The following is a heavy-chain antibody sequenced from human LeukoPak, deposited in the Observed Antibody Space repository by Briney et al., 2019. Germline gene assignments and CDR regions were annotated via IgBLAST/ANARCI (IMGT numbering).Heavy chain of an antibody. CDR2: ISWNSGSI. D-gene: IGHD6-6*01. V-gene: IGHV3-9*01. Sequence: PGGSLRLSCAASGFTFDDYAMHWVRQAPGKGLEWVSGISWNSGSIGYADSVKGRFTISRDNAKNSLYLQMNSLRAEDTALYYCAKDIAARPERFDYWGQGTLVTVSS. CDR3: AKDIAARPERFDY. J-gene: IGHJ4*02. CDR1: GFTFDDYA.